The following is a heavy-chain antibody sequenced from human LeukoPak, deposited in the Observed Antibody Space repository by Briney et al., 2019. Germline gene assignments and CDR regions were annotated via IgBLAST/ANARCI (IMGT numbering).Heavy chain of an antibody. J-gene: IGHJ5*02. CDR1: GGSISSSNW. Sequence: SETLSLTCAVSGGSISSSNWWSWVRQPPGKGLEWIGEIYHSGSTNYNPSLKSRVTISVDKSKNQFSLKLSSVTAADTAVYYCARSFRRGYCSGGSCYYNDNWFDPWGQGTLVTVSS. CDR3: ARSFRRGYCSGGSCYYNDNWFDP. CDR2: IYHSGST. V-gene: IGHV4-4*02. D-gene: IGHD2-15*01.